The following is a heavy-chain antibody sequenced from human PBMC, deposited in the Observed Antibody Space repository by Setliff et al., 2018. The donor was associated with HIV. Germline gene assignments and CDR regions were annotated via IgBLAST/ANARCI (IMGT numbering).Heavy chain of an antibody. CDR2: MNPNSGNT. J-gene: IGHJ4*02. V-gene: IGHV1-8*03. D-gene: IGHD3-22*01. CDR3: AREGPPHDSSGQSLDY. CDR1: GYTFTNYD. Sequence: ASVKVSCKASGYTFTNYDINWVRQAPGQGLEWMGWMNPNSGNTGYAQKFQGRVTITRDTSASTAYMELSSLRSEDTAVYYCAREGPPHDSSGQSLDYWGQGTLVTVSS.